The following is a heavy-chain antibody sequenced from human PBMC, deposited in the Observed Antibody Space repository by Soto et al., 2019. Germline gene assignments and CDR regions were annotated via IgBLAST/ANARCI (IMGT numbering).Heavy chain of an antibody. J-gene: IGHJ6*02. CDR2: VGTNGDT. V-gene: IGHV3-13*01. Sequence: PVGSLRLSCAASGFAVSSNDMHWVRQGPGKGLEWVAAVGTNGDTYYTGSVKGRFTISRDNDTKSLYLQMNNLRDGDTAVYYCAIRGSLYCGGACYTDGPDYYGMDVWGQGTTVTVS. D-gene: IGHD2-21*02. CDR3: AIRGSLYCGGACYTDGPDYYGMDV. CDR1: GFAVSSND.